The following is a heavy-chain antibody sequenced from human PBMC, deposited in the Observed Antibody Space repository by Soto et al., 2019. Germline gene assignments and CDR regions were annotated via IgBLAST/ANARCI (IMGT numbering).Heavy chain of an antibody. J-gene: IGHJ4*02. CDR1: GFSLTTSGVG. V-gene: IGHV2-5*02. D-gene: IGHD3-3*01. CDR2: LYWDDDK. Sequence: QITLNESGPTVVRPTETLTLTCRFSGFSLTTSGVGVGWIRQSPGKAPEWLALLYWDDDKRYSASLKSRLTINKDTSKNQVVLTVADLDPTDTATYYCAHRVLRTVFGLVTTTAIYFDFWGQGTPVAVSS. CDR3: AHRVLRTVFGLVTTTAIYFDF.